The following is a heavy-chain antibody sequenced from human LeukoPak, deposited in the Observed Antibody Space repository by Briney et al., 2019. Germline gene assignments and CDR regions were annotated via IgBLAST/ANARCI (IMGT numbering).Heavy chain of an antibody. J-gene: IGHJ4*02. D-gene: IGHD6-13*01. Sequence: ASVKVSCKASGYTFTSYGISWVRQAPGQGLEWMGWISAYNGNTNYAQKLQGRVTVTTDTSTSTAYMELRSLRSDDTAVYYCASAAYSSSWYNYWGQGTLVTVSS. V-gene: IGHV1-18*01. CDR2: ISAYNGNT. CDR3: ASAAYSSSWYNY. CDR1: GYTFTSYG.